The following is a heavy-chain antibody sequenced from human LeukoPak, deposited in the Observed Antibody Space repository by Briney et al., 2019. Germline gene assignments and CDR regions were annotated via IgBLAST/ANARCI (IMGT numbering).Heavy chain of an antibody. J-gene: IGHJ4*02. CDR1: GFTSSTYE. Sequence: PGGSLRLSCAASGFTSSTYEMSWVRQAPGKGLEWVSYISSSGSTIYYADSVKGRFTISRDNAKNSLYLQMTSLRAEDTAVYYCGKSQNYNDSSGYSYWGQGTLVTVSS. D-gene: IGHD3-22*01. V-gene: IGHV3-48*03. CDR3: GKSQNYNDSSGYSY. CDR2: ISSSGSTI.